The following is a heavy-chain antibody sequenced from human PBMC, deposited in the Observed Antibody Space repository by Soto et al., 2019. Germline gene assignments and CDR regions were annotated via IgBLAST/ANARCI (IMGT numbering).Heavy chain of an antibody. D-gene: IGHD2-8*01. J-gene: IGHJ5*02. CDR2: INPGGGTT. Sequence: QVQLVQSGAEVRKPGAPVRLSCKASGYSFTSYHIHWVRQAPGQGLEWMGIINPGGGTTSYAQKFQGRVTMTRDTSARTVYMELSSLQSNDTAVYYCAREKDIALLMDGFDPWGQGTLVTVSS. CDR1: GYSFTSYH. V-gene: IGHV1-46*01. CDR3: AREKDIALLMDGFDP.